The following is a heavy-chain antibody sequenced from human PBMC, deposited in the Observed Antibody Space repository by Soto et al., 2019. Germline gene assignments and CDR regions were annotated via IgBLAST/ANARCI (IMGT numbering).Heavy chain of an antibody. V-gene: IGHV1-2*04. J-gene: IGHJ5*02. CDR3: ARGMRGLGCSSTSCSLVFDP. D-gene: IGHD2-2*01. CDR1: GYTFTGYY. CDR2: INPNSGGT. Sequence: ASVKVSCKASGYTFTGYYMHWVRQAPGQGLEWMGWINPNSGGTNYAQKFQGWVTMTRDTSISTAYMELSRLRSDDTAVYYCARGMRGLGCSSTSCSLVFDPWGQGTLVTVSS.